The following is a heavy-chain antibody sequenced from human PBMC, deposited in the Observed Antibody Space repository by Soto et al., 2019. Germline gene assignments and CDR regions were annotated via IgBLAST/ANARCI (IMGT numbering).Heavy chain of an antibody. D-gene: IGHD2-15*01. V-gene: IGHV3-15*07. Sequence: EVQLVESGGDLVKPGGPPRLSCAASGFTFITAWMNWVRQAPGKGLEWVGRIKSKNDGGTTDYAAPVKGRFTISRDDSKNTVYLQMNSLRTEDTALYYCAADLPGHGGGYEFDYWGQGTPVTVSS. CDR1: GFTFITAW. CDR3: AADLPGHGGGYEFDY. CDR2: IKSKNDGGTT. J-gene: IGHJ4*01.